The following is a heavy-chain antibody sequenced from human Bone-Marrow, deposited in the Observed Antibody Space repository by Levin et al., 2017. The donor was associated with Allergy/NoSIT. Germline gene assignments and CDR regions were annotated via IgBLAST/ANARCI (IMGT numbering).Heavy chain of an antibody. CDR3: VKIYCTDVTCYGEAFDI. CDR1: GFTFSTYW. Sequence: PGGSLRLSCAASGFTFSTYWMHWVRQAPGKGLVWVSRIKPDGSTATYADSVKGRFTISRDNARNTLYLQMNSLGVEDTALYYCVKIYCTDVTCYGEAFDIWGQGTLVTVSS. D-gene: IGHD2-8*01. J-gene: IGHJ3*02. V-gene: IGHV3-74*03. CDR2: IKPDGSTA.